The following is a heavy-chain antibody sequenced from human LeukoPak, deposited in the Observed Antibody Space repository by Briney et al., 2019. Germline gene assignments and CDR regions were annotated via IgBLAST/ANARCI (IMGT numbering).Heavy chain of an antibody. J-gene: IGHJ6*02. V-gene: IGHV3-23*01. CDR1: GFTFSSYA. CDR3: AKGGTKEYYDFWSGHYRGDYYYGMGV. CDR2: ISGSGGST. Sequence: GGSLRLSCAASGFTFSSYAMSWVRQAPGKGLEWVSAISGSGGSTYYADSVKGRFTISRDNSKNTLYLQMNSLRAEDTAVYYCAKGGTKEYYDFWSGHYRGDYYYGMGVWGQGTTVTVSS. D-gene: IGHD3-3*01.